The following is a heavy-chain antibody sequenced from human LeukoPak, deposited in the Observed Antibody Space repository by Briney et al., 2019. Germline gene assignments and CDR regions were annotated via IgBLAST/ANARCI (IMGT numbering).Heavy chain of an antibody. CDR2: INPSGGST. V-gene: IGHV1-46*01. CDR3: ARPVQSMVRGVIITEPDDAFDI. CDR1: GYTFTSYY. Sequence: ASVKVSCKASGYTFTSYYMHWVRQAPGQGLEWMGIINPSGGSTSYAQKFQGRVTMTRDTSTSTVYMELSSLRSEDTAVYYCARPVQSMVRGVIITEPDDAFDIWGQGTMVTVSS. D-gene: IGHD3-10*01. J-gene: IGHJ3*02.